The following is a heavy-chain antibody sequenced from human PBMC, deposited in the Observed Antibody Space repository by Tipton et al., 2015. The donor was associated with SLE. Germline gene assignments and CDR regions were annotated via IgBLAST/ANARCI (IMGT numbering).Heavy chain of an antibody. V-gene: IGHV3-30*02. J-gene: IGHJ4*02. CDR3: ARDQPHSDMVRGEFDY. Sequence: SLRLSCAASGFTFSSYGMHWVRQAPGKGLEWVAFIRYDGSNKYYADSVKGRFTISRDNSKNTLYLQMNSLRAEDTAVYYCARDQPHSDMVRGEFDYWGQGTLVTVSS. CDR2: IRYDGSNK. CDR1: GFTFSSYG. D-gene: IGHD3-10*01.